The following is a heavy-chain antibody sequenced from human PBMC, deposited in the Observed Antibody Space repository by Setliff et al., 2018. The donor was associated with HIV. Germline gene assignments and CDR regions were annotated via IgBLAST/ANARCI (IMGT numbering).Heavy chain of an antibody. CDR1: GGSISSSTYS. CDR3: ARLCSNGVCRPVGDHVFDV. CDR2: IDSNGRP. V-gene: IGHV4-61*01. D-gene: IGHD2-8*01. Sequence: SETLSLTCTVSGGSISSSTYSWSWIRQPPGKGLEWIGDIDSNGRPNYNTSLNSRLTVSADPSKNQISMKLSSVTAADTAIYYCARLCSNGVCRPVGDHVFDVWGQGTMVTVSS. J-gene: IGHJ3*01.